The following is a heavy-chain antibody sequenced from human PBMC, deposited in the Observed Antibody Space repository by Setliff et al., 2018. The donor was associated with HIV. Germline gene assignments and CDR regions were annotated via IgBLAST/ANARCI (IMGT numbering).Heavy chain of an antibody. CDR1: GGSISNSNYF. J-gene: IGHJ4*02. Sequence: PSETLSLTCTVSGGSISNSNYFWGWIRQPPGKGLEWIGRIYYSGNTRYNPSLKSRVTISLDTSKNRFSLQLTSVTAADTAVYYCARHRDGGTYPLDYWGQGTLVTVSS. D-gene: IGHD1-26*01. CDR3: ARHRDGGTYPLDY. CDR2: IYYSGNT. V-gene: IGHV4-39*01.